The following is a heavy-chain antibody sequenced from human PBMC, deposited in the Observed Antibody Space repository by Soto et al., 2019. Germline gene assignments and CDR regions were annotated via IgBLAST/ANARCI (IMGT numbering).Heavy chain of an antibody. CDR3: ARFDRYCRGGSCYNGFDY. Sequence: ASVKVSCKASGYTFTSYYIHWVRQAPGQGLEWMGIINPSGGSTSYAQKFQGRVTMTRDTSTSTVYMELSSLRSEDTAVYYCARFDRYCRGGSCYNGFDYWGQGTLVNVSS. CDR1: GYTFTSYY. CDR2: INPSGGST. V-gene: IGHV1-46*03. J-gene: IGHJ4*02. D-gene: IGHD2-15*01.